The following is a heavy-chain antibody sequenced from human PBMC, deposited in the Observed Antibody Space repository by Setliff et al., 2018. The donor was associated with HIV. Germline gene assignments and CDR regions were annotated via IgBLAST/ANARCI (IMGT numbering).Heavy chain of an antibody. Sequence: SVKVSCKASGYTFTSYYMHWVRQAPRHGLEWMGIINPSGGDTEYAQKFQDRVTMTTDTSTSTVYMELSSLRSEDTAVYYCARDIGIAAGPYYFDFWGQGTLVTVSS. V-gene: IGHV1-46*01. J-gene: IGHJ4*02. CDR2: INPSGGDT. D-gene: IGHD6-13*01. CDR3: ARDIGIAAGPYYFDF. CDR1: GYTFTSYY.